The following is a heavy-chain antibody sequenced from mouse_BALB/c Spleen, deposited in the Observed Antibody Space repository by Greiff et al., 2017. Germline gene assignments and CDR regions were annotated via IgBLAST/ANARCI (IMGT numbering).Heavy chain of an antibody. D-gene: IGHD4-1*01. CDR3: ARSLTGREPYFDY. Sequence: QVQLQQSGAELVRPGTSVKVSCKASGYAFTNYLIEWVKQRPGQGLEWIGVINPGSGGTNYNEKFKGKATLTADKSSSTAYMQLSSLTSDDSAVYFCARSLTGREPYFDYWGQGTTLTVSS. CDR2: INPGSGGT. V-gene: IGHV1-54*01. J-gene: IGHJ2*01. CDR1: GYAFTNYL.